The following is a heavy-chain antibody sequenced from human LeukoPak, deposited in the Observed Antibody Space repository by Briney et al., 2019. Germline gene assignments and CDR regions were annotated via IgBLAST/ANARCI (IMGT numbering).Heavy chain of an antibody. CDR3: ARIKNAYYYYYGMDV. Sequence: SETVSLTCTVSGGSISSSSYYWGWIRQPPGKGLEWIGSIYYSGSTYYNPSLKGRVTISVDTSKNQFSLKLSSVTAADTAVYYCARIKNAYYYYYGMDVWGQGTTVTVSS. CDR2: IYYSGST. J-gene: IGHJ6*02. CDR1: GGSISSSSYY. V-gene: IGHV4-39*01.